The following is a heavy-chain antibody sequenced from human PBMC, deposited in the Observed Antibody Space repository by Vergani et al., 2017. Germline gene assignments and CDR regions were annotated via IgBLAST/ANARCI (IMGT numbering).Heavy chain of an antibody. J-gene: IGHJ2*01. Sequence: QVQLQESGPGLVKPSQTLSLTCTVSGGSISSGDYYWSWIRQPPGKGLEWIGYIYYSGSTYYNPSLKSRVTISVDTSKNQFSLKLRSVTAADTAVYYCASTLTDYSNHGRPEYCYFDLWGRGTLVTVSS. V-gene: IGHV4-30-4*01. CDR2: IYYSGST. CDR1: GGSISSGDYY. D-gene: IGHD4-11*01. CDR3: ASTLTDYSNHGRPEYCYFDL.